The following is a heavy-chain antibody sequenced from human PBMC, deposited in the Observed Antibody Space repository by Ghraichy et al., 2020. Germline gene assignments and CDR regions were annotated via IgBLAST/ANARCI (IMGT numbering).Heavy chain of an antibody. V-gene: IGHV4-39*01. Sequence: ETLSLTCTVSGGSISSSSYYWGWIRQPPGKGLEWIGSIYYSGSTYYNPSLKSRVTISVDTSKNQFSLKLSSVTAADTAVYYCARGDYVSHWFDPWGQGTLVTVSS. CDR3: ARGDYVSHWFDP. D-gene: IGHD4-17*01. J-gene: IGHJ5*02. CDR1: GGSISSSSYY. CDR2: IYYSGST.